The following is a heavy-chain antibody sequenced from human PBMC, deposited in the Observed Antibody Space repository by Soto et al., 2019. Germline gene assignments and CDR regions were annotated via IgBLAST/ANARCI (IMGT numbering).Heavy chain of an antibody. Sequence: AETLSLTCAVYGGSFSGYYWSWIRQPPGKGLEWIGEINHSVSTNYNPSLKSRVTISVDTSKNQFSLKLSSVTAADTAVYYCARGSYYDFWSGYYQGHAFDIWGQGTMVIVSS. CDR1: GGSFSGYY. D-gene: IGHD3-3*01. J-gene: IGHJ3*02. CDR3: ARGSYYDFWSGYYQGHAFDI. V-gene: IGHV4-34*01. CDR2: INHSVST.